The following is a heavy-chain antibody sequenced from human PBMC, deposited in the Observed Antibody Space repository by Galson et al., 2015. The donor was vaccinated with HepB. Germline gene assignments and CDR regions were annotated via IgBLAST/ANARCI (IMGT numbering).Heavy chain of an antibody. J-gene: IGHJ3*01. CDR3: ATGQTFDF. Sequence: SLRLSCEGSGFTFSNAWMSWVRQAPGKGLEWVGRVKSKSNGGTIDYPAPVKVRFTISRDDSINIVYLQINSLKSEDTDVYYRATGQTFDFWGQGTMVTVSS. CDR2: VKSKSNGGTI. CDR1: GFTFSNAW. V-gene: IGHV3-15*01.